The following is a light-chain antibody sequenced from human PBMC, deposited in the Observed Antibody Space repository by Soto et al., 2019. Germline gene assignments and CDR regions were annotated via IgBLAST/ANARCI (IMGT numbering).Light chain of an antibody. CDR1: QSINSY. CDR3: QQSYSMPLT. Sequence: DIQMTQSPSPLSASVGDRVTITCRASQSINSYLNWYQQKPGKAPKLLIYTASNLQSGVPSRFSGSGSGTDYTLTVNSLQLEDFATYYCQQSYSMPLTFGGGTKVEIK. J-gene: IGKJ4*01. V-gene: IGKV1-39*01. CDR2: TAS.